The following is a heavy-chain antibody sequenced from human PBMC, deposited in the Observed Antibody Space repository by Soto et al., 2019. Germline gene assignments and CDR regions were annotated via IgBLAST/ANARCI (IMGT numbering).Heavy chain of an antibody. V-gene: IGHV5-51*01. J-gene: IGHJ6*02. D-gene: IGHD3-10*01. Sequence: GESLKISGTGSGYSFTRYWIGWVRQMPGKGLEWMGIIYPGDSDTRYSPSFQGQVTISADKSISTAYLQWSSLKASDTAMYYCAGGGVRGVITRTRDYYGMDVWGQGTTVTVSS. CDR1: GYSFTRYW. CDR2: IYPGDSDT. CDR3: AGGGVRGVITRTRDYYGMDV.